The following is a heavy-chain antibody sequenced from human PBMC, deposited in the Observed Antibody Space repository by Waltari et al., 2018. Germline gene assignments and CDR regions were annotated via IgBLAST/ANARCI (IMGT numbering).Heavy chain of an antibody. D-gene: IGHD2-15*01. J-gene: IGHJ3*02. CDR1: GYTLTELS. CDR3: ATAVYCSGGSCYQEYAFDI. CDR2: FDPEDGET. Sequence: QVQLVQSGAEVKKPGASVKVSCKVSGYTLTELSMHWVRQAPGKGLEWMGGFDPEDGETIYEQKFHGRVTMTEDTSTDTAYMELSSLRSEDTAVYYCATAVYCSGGSCYQEYAFDIWGQGTMVTVSS. V-gene: IGHV1-24*01.